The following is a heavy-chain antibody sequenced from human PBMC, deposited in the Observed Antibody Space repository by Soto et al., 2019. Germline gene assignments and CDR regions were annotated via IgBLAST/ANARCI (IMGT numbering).Heavy chain of an antibody. J-gene: IGHJ4*02. CDR3: ARLNRPEYYFDY. CDR2: IYYSGST. V-gene: IGHV4-59*08. Sequence: SETLSLTCTVSGGSISSYYWSWIRQPPGKGLEWIGYIYYSGSTNYNPSLKSRVTISVDTSKNQFSLKLSSVTAADTAVYYCARLNRPEYYFDYWGQGTLVTVSS. CDR1: GGSISSYY.